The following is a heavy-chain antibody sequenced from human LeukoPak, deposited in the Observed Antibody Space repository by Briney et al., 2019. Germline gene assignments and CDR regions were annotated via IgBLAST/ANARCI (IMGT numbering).Heavy chain of an antibody. V-gene: IGHV4-59*01. D-gene: IGHD5-12*01. Sequence: TSSETLSLTCTVSGGSISSYYWSWIRQPPGKGMEWIGYIYYSGSTNYNPSLKSRVTISVDTSKNQFSLKLSSVTAADTAVYYCARGGYSGYDCLSVAFDIWGQGTMVTVSS. CDR2: IYYSGST. CDR3: ARGGYSGYDCLSVAFDI. J-gene: IGHJ3*02. CDR1: GGSISSYY.